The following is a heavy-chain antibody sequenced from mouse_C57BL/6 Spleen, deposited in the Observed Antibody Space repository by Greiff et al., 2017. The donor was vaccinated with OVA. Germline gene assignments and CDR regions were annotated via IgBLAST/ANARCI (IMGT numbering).Heavy chain of an antibody. CDR3: ARRPELSGSSDIDY. V-gene: IGHV1-22*01. CDR1: GYTFTDYN. CDR2: INPNNGGT. J-gene: IGHJ2*01. Sequence: EVKLQESGPELVKPGASVKMSCKASGYTFTDYNMHWVKQSHGKSLEWIGYINPNNGGTSYNQKFKGTATLTVNKSSSTAYMELRSLTSEDSAVYYCARRPELSGSSDIDYWGQGTTLTVSS. D-gene: IGHD1-1*01.